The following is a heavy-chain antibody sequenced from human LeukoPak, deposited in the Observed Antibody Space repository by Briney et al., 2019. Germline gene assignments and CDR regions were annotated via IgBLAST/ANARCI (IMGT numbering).Heavy chain of an antibody. D-gene: IGHD2-15*01. CDR3: ARGGRSLVAAQFDL. V-gene: IGHV4-34*01. CDR1: GGSFSGYY. Sequence: SETLSLTCAVYGGSFSGYYWSWIRQPPGRGLEWIGEINHSGSTNYNPSLKSRVTISVDTSKNQFSLKLSSVTAADTAVYYCARGGRSLVAAQFDLWGRGTLVTVSS. CDR2: INHSGST. J-gene: IGHJ2*01.